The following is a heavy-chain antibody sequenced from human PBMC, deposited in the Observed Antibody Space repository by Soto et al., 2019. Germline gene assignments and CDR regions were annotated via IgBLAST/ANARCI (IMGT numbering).Heavy chain of an antibody. D-gene: IGHD3-10*01. Sequence: QVQLVESGGGVVQPGRSLRLSCAASGFTFSNYAIHWVRQAPGKGLEWVAVISYDGSNKYYADSVKGRFTISRDNSKNTVYLQMKSLRAEDTAVYYCARSYGSGGYASMWGQGTMVTVSS. CDR2: ISYDGSNK. V-gene: IGHV3-30-3*01. J-gene: IGHJ3*02. CDR3: ARSYGSGGYASM. CDR1: GFTFSNYA.